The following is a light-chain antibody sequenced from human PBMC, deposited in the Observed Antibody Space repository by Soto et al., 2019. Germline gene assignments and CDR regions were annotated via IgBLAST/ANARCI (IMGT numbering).Light chain of an antibody. J-gene: IGKJ5*01. CDR2: DAS. V-gene: IGKV3-11*01. Sequence: EIVLTQSPATLSLSPGERATLSCRASQSVRGYLAWYQHKPGQSPRLLIYDASTRASGIPARFSGRGSGTDFTLTISSLEPEDFAVYYCQQRSNWITFGQGTRLEI. CDR3: QQRSNWIT. CDR1: QSVRGY.